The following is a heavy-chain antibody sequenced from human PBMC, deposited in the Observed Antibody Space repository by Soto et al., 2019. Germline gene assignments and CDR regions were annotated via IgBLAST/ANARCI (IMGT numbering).Heavy chain of an antibody. J-gene: IGHJ5*02. D-gene: IGHD3-3*01. CDR1: GFTFSSYA. CDR3: AKTNYDFWSGYYRDPGWFDP. Sequence: GGSLRLSCAASGFTFSSYAMSWVRQAPGKGLEWVSAISGSGGSTYYADSVKGRFTISRDNSKNTLYLQMNSLRAEDTAVYYCAKTNYDFWSGYYRDPGWFDPWGQGTLVTVSS. V-gene: IGHV3-23*01. CDR2: ISGSGGST.